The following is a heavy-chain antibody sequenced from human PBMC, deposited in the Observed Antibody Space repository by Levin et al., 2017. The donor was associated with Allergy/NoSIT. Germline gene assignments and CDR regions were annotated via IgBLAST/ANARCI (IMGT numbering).Heavy chain of an antibody. J-gene: IGHJ4*02. D-gene: IGHD2-21*01. CDR3: ARDLSSLRAIVFPTY. CDR2: IWYDGSNK. V-gene: IGHV3-33*01. CDR1: GFTFSSYG. Sequence: PGGSLRLSCAASGFTFSSYGMHWVRQAPGKGLEWVAVIWYDGSNKYYADSVKGRFTISRDNSKNTLYLQMNSLRAEDTAVYYCARDLSSLRAIVFPTYWGQGTLVTVSS.